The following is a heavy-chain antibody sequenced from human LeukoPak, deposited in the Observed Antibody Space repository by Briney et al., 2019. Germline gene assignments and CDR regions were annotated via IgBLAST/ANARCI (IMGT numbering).Heavy chain of an antibody. CDR1: GYTFTGYY. CDR2: INPNSGGT. V-gene: IGHV1-2*02. D-gene: IGHD3-16*02. Sequence: ASVKVSCKASGYTFTGYYMHWVRQAPGQGLEWMGWINPNSGGTNYAQKFQGRVTMTRDTSISTAYMELSRLRSDDTAVCYCARGRDDYVWGSHHYYYYYYMDVWGKGTTVTVSS. J-gene: IGHJ6*03. CDR3: ARGRDDYVWGSHHYYYYYYMDV.